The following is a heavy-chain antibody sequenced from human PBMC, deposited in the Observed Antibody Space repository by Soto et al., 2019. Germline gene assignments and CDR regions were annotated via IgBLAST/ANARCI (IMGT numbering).Heavy chain of an antibody. CDR1: GYTFTIYA. Sequence: ASVKVSCKASGYTFTIYAMHWVRQAPGQRLEWMGWINAGNGNTKYSQKFQGRVTITRDTSASTAYMELSSLRSEDTAVYYCARDSITMVRGVNSDSANYYYYYMDFWGKGTTVTVSS. V-gene: IGHV1-3*01. D-gene: IGHD3-10*01. CDR3: ARDSITMVRGVNSDSANYYYYYMDF. CDR2: INAGNGNT. J-gene: IGHJ6*03.